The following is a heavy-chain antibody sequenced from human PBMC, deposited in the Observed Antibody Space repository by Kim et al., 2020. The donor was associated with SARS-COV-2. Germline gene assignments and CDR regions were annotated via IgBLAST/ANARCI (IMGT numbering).Heavy chain of an antibody. CDR1: GGSFSGYY. D-gene: IGHD3-10*01. J-gene: IGHJ6*02. CDR2: INHSGST. CDR3: ARVGGGELLWFGELFLAYGMDV. V-gene: IGHV4-34*01. Sequence: SETLSLTCAVYGGSFSGYYWSWIRQPPGKGLEWIGEINHSGSTNYNPSLKSRVTISLDTSKNQFSLKLSSVTAADTAVYYCARVGGGELLWFGELFLAYGMDVWGQGTTVTVSS.